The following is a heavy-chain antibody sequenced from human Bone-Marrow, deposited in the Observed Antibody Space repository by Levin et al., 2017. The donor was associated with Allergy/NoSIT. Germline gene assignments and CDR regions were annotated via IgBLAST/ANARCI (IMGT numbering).Heavy chain of an antibody. Sequence: GESLKISCKASGYTFTGYYMHWVRQAPGQGLEWMGWINPNSGGTNYAQKFQGRVTMTRDTSISTAYMELSRLRSDDTAVYYCARDRRYCSSTSCYIACWPTADCYYYGMDVWGQGTTVTVSS. D-gene: IGHD2-2*02. CDR1: GYTFTGYY. CDR3: ARDRRYCSSTSCYIACWPTADCYYYGMDV. CDR2: INPNSGGT. J-gene: IGHJ6*02. V-gene: IGHV1-2*02.